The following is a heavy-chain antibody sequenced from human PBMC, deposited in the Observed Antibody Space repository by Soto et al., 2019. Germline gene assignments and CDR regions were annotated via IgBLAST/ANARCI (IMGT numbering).Heavy chain of an antibody. D-gene: IGHD6-6*01. CDR1: GGTFSSYA. Sequence: QVQLVQSGAEVKKPGSSVKVSCKASGGTFSSYAISWVRQTPGQGLDWMGGINTISGTVNYVQKFQGRVTITADKTTRTAYMELSTLSAEDTAVYYCARAHRKYSSSSFPYGMDVWGQGTTVTVSS. CDR2: INTISGTV. CDR3: ARAHRKYSSSSFPYGMDV. V-gene: IGHV1-69*06. J-gene: IGHJ6*02.